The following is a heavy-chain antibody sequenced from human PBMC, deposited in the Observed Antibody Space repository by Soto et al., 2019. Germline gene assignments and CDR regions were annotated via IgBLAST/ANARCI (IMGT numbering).Heavy chain of an antibody. J-gene: IGHJ4*02. Sequence: GGSLRLSCAASGFTFSSYAMSWVRQAPGKGLEWVSAISGSGGSTYYADSVKGRFTISRDNSKNTLYLQMNSLRAEDTAVYYCAKLDRGVRGVIYLFGYWGQGTLVTVSS. V-gene: IGHV3-23*01. D-gene: IGHD3-10*01. CDR1: GFTFSSYA. CDR2: ISGSGGST. CDR3: AKLDRGVRGVIYLFGY.